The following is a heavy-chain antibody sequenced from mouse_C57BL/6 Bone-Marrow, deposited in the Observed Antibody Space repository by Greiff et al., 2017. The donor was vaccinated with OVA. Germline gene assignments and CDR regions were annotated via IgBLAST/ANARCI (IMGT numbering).Heavy chain of an antibody. D-gene: IGHD1-1*01. CDR1: GFSLSTSGMG. J-gene: IGHJ2*01. Sequence: SGPGILQSSQTLSLSCSFSGFSLSTSGMGVSWIRQPSGKGLEWLAHIYCDDDKRDNPSLKSRLTISKDTSRNQVFLKITRVDTADTATYYCARRRLRYFDYWGQGTTLTVSS. CDR2: IYCDDDK. CDR3: ARRRLRYFDY. V-gene: IGHV8-12*01.